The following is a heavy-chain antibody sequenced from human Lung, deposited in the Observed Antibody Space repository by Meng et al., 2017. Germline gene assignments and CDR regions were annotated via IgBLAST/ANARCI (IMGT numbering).Heavy chain of an antibody. CDR1: GGSFSNYH. CDR3: ARGPTTMAHDFDY. CDR2: INHSGST. Sequence: QGQQQQWGAGLLKPSQTLSLTCVVSGGSFSNYHWGWVRQPPGKGLEWIGEINHSGSTNYNPSLESRATISVDTSQNNLSLKLSSVTAADSAVYYCARGPTTMAHDFDYWGQGTLVTVSS. D-gene: IGHD4-11*01. V-gene: IGHV4-34*01. J-gene: IGHJ4*02.